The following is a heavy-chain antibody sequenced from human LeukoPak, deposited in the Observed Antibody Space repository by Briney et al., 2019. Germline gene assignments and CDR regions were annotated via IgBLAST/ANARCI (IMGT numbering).Heavy chain of an antibody. J-gene: IGHJ4*02. V-gene: IGHV3-30-3*02. CDR1: GFTFSSYA. D-gene: IGHD2-2*02. CDR3: VKIPLKIDFGY. CDR2: ISYDGSNK. Sequence: GGPLRLSCAASGFTFSSYAMHWVRQAPGKGLEWVAVISYDGSNKYYADSVKGRFTISRDNSKNTLYLQMNSLRAEDTAVYYCVKIPLKIDFGYWGQGTLVTVSS.